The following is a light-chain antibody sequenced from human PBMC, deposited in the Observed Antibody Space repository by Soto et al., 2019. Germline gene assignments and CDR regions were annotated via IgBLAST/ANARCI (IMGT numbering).Light chain of an antibody. J-gene: IGKJ1*01. Sequence: IQMTQSPSPLSASVGDRVTITCRASQFISRHLNWYQQKPGKAPKLLIYKASTLKSGVPSRFSGSGSGTDFTLTISSLQPEDFAVYYCQQLNSYPRTFGQGTKVDI. V-gene: IGKV1-13*02. CDR1: QFISRH. CDR3: QQLNSYPRT. CDR2: KAS.